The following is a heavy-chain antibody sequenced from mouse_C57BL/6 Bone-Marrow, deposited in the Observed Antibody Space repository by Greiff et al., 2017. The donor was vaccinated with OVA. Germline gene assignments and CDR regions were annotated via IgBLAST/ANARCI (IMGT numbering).Heavy chain of an antibody. CDR2: IYPRSGNT. J-gene: IGHJ2*01. CDR1: GYTFTSYG. D-gene: IGHD2-2*01. CDR3: ARKNGY. Sequence: VKLMESGAELARPGASVKLSCKASGYTFTSYGISWVKQRTGQGLEWIGEIYPRSGNTYYNEKFKGKATLTADKSSSTAYMELRSLTSEDSAVYFCARKNGYWGQGTTLTVSS. V-gene: IGHV1-81*01.